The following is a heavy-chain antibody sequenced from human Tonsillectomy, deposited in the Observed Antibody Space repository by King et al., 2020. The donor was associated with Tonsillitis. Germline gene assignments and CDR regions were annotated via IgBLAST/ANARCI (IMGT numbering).Heavy chain of an antibody. D-gene: IGHD3-10*01. CDR1: GFTFSSYW. J-gene: IGHJ4*02. Sequence: VQLVESGGGLVQPGGSLRLSCAASGFTFSSYWMSWVRQAPGKGLEWVANIKQDGSEKYYVDSVKGRFTISRDNAKNSLYLQMNSLRAEDTAVYYCARGRTPANSGSYYNRRYYFDYWGQGTLVTVSS. V-gene: IGHV3-7*01. CDR2: IKQDGSEK. CDR3: ARGRTPANSGSYYNRRYYFDY.